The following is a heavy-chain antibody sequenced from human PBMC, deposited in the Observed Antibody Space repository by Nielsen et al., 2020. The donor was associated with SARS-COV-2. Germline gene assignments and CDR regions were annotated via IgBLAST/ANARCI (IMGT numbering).Heavy chain of an antibody. V-gene: IGHV4-59*01. CDR3: ARDYYGDYLDGFDI. CDR2: IHDSGTT. D-gene: IGHD4-17*01. Sequence: SEPLSLTCTVSGGSISHYYWSWIRQPPGKGLEWIGYIHDSGTTNYSPSHKSRVSISLDTSKNQFSLNLNSVTAADTAVYFCARDYYGDYLDGFDIWGQGTVVAVSS. CDR1: GGSISHYY. J-gene: IGHJ3*02.